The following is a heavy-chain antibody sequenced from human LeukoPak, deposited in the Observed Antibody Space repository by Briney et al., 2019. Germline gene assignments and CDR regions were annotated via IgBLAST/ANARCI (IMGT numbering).Heavy chain of an antibody. CDR1: GGTFSSYA. D-gene: IGHD4-17*01. Sequence: SVKVSCKASGGTFSSYAISWVRQAPGQGLEWMGRIIPILGIANYAQKFQGRVTITADKSTSTACMELSSLRSEDTAVYYCARDLGTTVSNGVDPWGQGTLVTVSS. CDR2: IIPILGIA. J-gene: IGHJ5*02. V-gene: IGHV1-69*04. CDR3: ARDLGTTVSNGVDP.